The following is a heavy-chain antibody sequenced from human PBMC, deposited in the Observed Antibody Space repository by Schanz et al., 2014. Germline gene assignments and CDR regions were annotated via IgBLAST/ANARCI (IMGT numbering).Heavy chain of an antibody. D-gene: IGHD3-10*01. CDR2: IKEDGSVK. J-gene: IGHJ4*02. Sequence: EVQLVASGGGLVQPGGSLRLSCAASGFAVDNYYMSWVRQAPGKGLEWVANIKEDGSVKDYVDSVKGRFTISRDNAKNSLYLQMNTLRAEDTAVYYCARIGGSVFDYWAQGTLVTVSS. CDR3: ARIGGSVFDY. V-gene: IGHV3-7*03. CDR1: GFAVDNYY.